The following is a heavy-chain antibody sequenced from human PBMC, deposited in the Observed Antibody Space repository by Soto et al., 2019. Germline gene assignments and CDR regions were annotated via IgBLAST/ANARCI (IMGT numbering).Heavy chain of an antibody. D-gene: IGHD6-13*01. J-gene: IGHJ6*02. V-gene: IGHV1-69*06. CDR3: AREAAAAGITPYYYYYGMDV. CDR2: IIPIFGTA. Sequence: QVQLVQSGAEVKKPGSSVKVSCKASGGTFSSYAISWVRQAPGQGLEWMGGIIPIFGTANYAQKFQGRVTITADKSTSTAYMELSSLRSEDTAVYYCAREAAAAGITPYYYYYGMDVWGRGTTVTVSS. CDR1: GGTFSSYA.